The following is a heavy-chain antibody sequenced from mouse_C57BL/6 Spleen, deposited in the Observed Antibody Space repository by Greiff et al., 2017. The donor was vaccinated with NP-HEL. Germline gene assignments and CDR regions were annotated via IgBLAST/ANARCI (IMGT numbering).Heavy chain of an antibody. Sequence: VQLQQSGAELARPGASVKMSCKASGYTFTSYSMHWVKQRPGQGLEWIGYINPSSGYTKYNQKFKDKATLTADKSSSTAYMQLSSLTSEDSAVYYCARSPDGYYKDFDYWGQGTTLTVSS. CDR3: ARSPDGYYKDFDY. D-gene: IGHD2-3*01. CDR2: INPSSGYT. V-gene: IGHV1-4*01. J-gene: IGHJ2*01. CDR1: GYTFTSYS.